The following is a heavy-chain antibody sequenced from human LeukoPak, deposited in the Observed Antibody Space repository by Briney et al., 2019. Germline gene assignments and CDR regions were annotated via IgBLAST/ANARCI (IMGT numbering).Heavy chain of an antibody. CDR3: AGGIFGVVINAFHI. D-gene: IGHD3-3*01. V-gene: IGHV4-59*01. Sequence: SETLSLTCTVSGGSISSYHWSWIRQPPGKGLEWIGDTYNSGSTNYNPSLKSRVTTSVDTSKNQFSLKLTSVTAADTAVYYCAGGIFGVVINAFHIWGQGTMVTVSS. J-gene: IGHJ3*02. CDR2: TYNSGST. CDR1: GGSISSYH.